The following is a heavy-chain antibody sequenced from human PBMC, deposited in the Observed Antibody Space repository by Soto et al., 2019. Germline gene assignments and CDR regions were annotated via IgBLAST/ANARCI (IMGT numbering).Heavy chain of an antibody. D-gene: IGHD5-12*01. V-gene: IGHV3-74*01. CDR2: INGDGSTT. CDR3: IRDAFRGYDTGGWFDP. CDR1: GFTFSNYW. J-gene: IGHJ5*02. Sequence: EVQLVESGGGLVQPGGSLRLSCAASGFTFSNYWMHWVRQAPGKGLVWVSRINGDGSTTDYADSVKGRFTISRDNAKTTLYLQMNSLRAEDTAVYYCIRDAFRGYDTGGWFDPWGQGTLVTVSS.